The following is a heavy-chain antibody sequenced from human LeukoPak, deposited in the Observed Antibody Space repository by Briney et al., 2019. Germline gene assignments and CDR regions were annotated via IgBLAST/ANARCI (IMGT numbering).Heavy chain of an antibody. CDR2: ISWNGNSI. CDR1: GVTLSSFA. Sequence: PGGSLRLSCAASGVTLSSFAMSWARQAPGKGLEWVSAISWNGNSIVYADSVKGRFTIARDNAKNSLYLQMDSLRAEDTALYYCAKGEGSGIHYYSMDVWGHGTTVTVSS. J-gene: IGHJ6*02. CDR3: AKGEGSGIHYYSMDV. D-gene: IGHD3-10*01. V-gene: IGHV3-9*01.